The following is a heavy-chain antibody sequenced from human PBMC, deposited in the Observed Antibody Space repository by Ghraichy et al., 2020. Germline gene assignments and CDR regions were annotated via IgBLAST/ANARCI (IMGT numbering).Heavy chain of an antibody. CDR2: ISWNSDTK. Sequence: GGSLRLSCAASGFTFDDYAMYWVRETPGKGLEWVSGISWNSDTKDYADSVKGRFTISRDNAKNALYLQMNSLRPEDTALYYCTKGSLYCTNDVCYNPYYFDSWGQGTLVTVSS. CDR3: TKGSLYCTNDVCYNPYYFDS. V-gene: IGHV3-9*01. J-gene: IGHJ4*02. D-gene: IGHD2-8*01. CDR1: GFTFDDYA.